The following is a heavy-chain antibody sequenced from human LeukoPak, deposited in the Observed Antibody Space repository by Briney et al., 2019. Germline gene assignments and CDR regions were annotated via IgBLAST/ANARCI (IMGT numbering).Heavy chain of an antibody. CDR1: GGSISSYY. Sequence: SETLSLTCTVSGGSISSYYWSWIRQPPGKGLEWIGTIYYSGSTYYDPSLKSRVTISIDKSKNQFSLKLYSVTAADTAVNYCARHVSVFVGLDYWGQGTLVTVSS. CDR2: IYYSGST. V-gene: IGHV4-59*04. J-gene: IGHJ4*02. D-gene: IGHD5/OR15-5a*01. CDR3: ARHVSVFVGLDY.